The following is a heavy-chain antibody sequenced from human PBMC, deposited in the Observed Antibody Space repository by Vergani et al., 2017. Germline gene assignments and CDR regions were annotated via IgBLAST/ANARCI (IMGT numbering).Heavy chain of an antibody. V-gene: IGHV1-8*02. D-gene: IGHD3-3*01. Sequence: QVQLVQSGAEVKKPGSSVKVSCKASGGTFSSYAISWVRQAPGQGLEWMGGMNPNSGNTGYAQKFQGRVTMTRNTSISTAYMELSSLRSEDTAVYYCARVYYDFWSGYLKDPWGQGTLVTVSS. CDR1: GGTFSSYA. J-gene: IGHJ4*02. CDR2: MNPNSGNT. CDR3: ARVYYDFWSGYLKDP.